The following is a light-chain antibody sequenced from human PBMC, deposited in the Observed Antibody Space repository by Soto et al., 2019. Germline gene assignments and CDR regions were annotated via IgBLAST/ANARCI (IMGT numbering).Light chain of an antibody. CDR1: QTLSSSS. CDR3: QQRWDWPLT. CDR2: DTF. Sequence: EIVLTQSPGTLSLSPGESGTLSCRAGQTLSSSSLAWYQQKPGQAPRLLIYDTFNRAAGIPARFSGSETGTDFTLTINNLEPEDSAVYYCQQRWDWPLTFGGGTKVEIK. J-gene: IGKJ4*01. V-gene: IGKV3D-20*02.